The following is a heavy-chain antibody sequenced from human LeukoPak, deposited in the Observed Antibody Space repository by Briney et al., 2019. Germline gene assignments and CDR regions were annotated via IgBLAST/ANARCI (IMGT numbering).Heavy chain of an antibody. Sequence: SETLSLTCTVSGGSISSYYWNWFRQPPGKGLEWFGYIHSSGSTSYNPSLKSRVTTSVDTSKNQVSLNLSSVTAADTAVYYCARALSMATGSFDQWGQGTLVTVSS. CDR2: IHSSGST. V-gene: IGHV4-59*01. CDR3: ARALSMATGSFDQ. CDR1: GGSISSYY. D-gene: IGHD5-24*01. J-gene: IGHJ4*02.